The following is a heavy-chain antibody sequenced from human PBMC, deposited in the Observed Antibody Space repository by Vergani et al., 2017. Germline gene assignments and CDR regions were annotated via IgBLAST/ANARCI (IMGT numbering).Heavy chain of an antibody. Sequence: EVQLVESGGGLFQPGGSLRLSCATSGYIFRNYWMSWVRQAPGRGLVGVAYIKQGGAEQYYADSGKGRFTISRDDTKRSLYLQMNNLRAEDTALYYCARDTEAFDYWGQGTLVTVSS. CDR2: IKQGGAEQ. CDR3: ARDTEAFDY. CDR1: GYIFRNYW. V-gene: IGHV3-7*01. J-gene: IGHJ4*02.